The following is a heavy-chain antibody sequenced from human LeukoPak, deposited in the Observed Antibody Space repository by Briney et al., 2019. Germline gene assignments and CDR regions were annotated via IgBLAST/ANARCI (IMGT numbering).Heavy chain of an antibody. D-gene: IGHD1-26*01. J-gene: IGHJ4*02. CDR3: TTDGVGVEGATYDN. CDR1: GFTFSNAW. CDR2: IKSKTDGGTT. Sequence: GGSLRLSCAASGFTFSNAWMSWVRQAPGKGLEWVGRIKSKTDGGTTDYAAPVKGRFTISRDDSKNTLYLQMNSLKTEDTAVYYCTTDGVGVEGATYDNWGQGTLVTVSS. V-gene: IGHV3-15*01.